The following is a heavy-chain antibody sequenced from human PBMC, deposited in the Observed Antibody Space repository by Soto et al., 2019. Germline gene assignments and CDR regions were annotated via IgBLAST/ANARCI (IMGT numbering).Heavy chain of an antibody. J-gene: IGHJ4*02. CDR2: INGGGVST. Sequence: QLLESGGGLVQPGGSLRLSCAASGFTFRNYAMSWVRQAPGKGLEWVSAINGGGVSTYYADSVKGRFTISRDQSKNTIYLQMDSLRVEDTAVYYCTTGRFLEWFLSGGGEECWGRGALVTVSS. CDR3: TTGRFLEWFLSGGGEEC. D-gene: IGHD3-3*01. CDR1: GFTFRNYA. V-gene: IGHV3-23*01.